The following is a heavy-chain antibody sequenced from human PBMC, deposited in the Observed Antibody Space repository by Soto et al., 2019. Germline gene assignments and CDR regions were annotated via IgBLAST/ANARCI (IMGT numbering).Heavy chain of an antibody. CDR1: GYSFDSFG. V-gene: IGHV1-18*01. CDR2: ISIEKGDT. Sequence: QVQVVQSGAEVKKPGASVKVACKASGYSFDSFGMSWVRQAPGQGLEWMGWISIEKGDTNSAQKFQDRDTMTTDTATSTADMALRSLTSDDTAVYYCAGCYCSVGSCFTCWHFDLWGRGTLVTVSS. D-gene: IGHD2-15*01. J-gene: IGHJ2*01. CDR3: AGCYCSVGSCFTCWHFDL.